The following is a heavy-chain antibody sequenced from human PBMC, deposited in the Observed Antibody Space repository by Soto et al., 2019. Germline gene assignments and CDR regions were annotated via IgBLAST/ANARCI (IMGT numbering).Heavy chain of an antibody. CDR2: ITGSGGST. Sequence: HPGGSLGLSCAASGFTFSSYAMSWVRQAPGKGLEWVSGITGSGGSTYYGDSVKGRFTISRDNSKNTLSLQMNSLRVEDSAVYYCAKAAARGRRGYSHGLDHWGQGT. V-gene: IGHV3-23*01. D-gene: IGHD5-18*01. J-gene: IGHJ4*02. CDR1: GFTFSSYA. CDR3: AKAAARGRRGYSHGLDH.